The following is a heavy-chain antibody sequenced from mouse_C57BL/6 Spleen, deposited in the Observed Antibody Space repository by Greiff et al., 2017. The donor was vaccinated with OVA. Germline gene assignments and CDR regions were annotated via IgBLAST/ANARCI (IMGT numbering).Heavy chain of an antibody. CDR2: IYPGDGDT. D-gene: IGHD1-1*01. J-gene: IGHJ4*01. CDR3: ARSIYYYGSSPHYYAMDY. Sequence: QVQLQQSGPKLVKPGASVKISCKASGYAFRSSWMNWVKQRPGKGLEWIGRIYPGDGDTNYNGKFKGKATLTADKSSSTAYMQLSSLTSEDSAVYFCARSIYYYGSSPHYYAMDYWGQGTSVTVSS. V-gene: IGHV1-82*01. CDR1: GYAFRSSW.